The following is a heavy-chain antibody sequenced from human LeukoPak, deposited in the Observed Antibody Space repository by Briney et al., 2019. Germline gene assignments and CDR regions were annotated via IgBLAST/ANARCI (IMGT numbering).Heavy chain of an antibody. V-gene: IGHV3-23*01. CDR2: ISGSGGST. CDR3: AKAMIVVVIISGVDY. D-gene: IGHD3-22*01. CDR1: GFTFSSYA. J-gene: IGHJ4*02. Sequence: GGSLRLSCAASGFTFSSYAMSWVRQAPGKGLEWVSAISGSGGSTYYADSVKGRFTTSRDNSKNTLYLQMNSLRAEDTAVYYCAKAMIVVVIISGVDYWGQGTLVTVSS.